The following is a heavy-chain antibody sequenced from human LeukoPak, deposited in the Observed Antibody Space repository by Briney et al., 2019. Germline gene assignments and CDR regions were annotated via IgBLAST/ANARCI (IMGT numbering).Heavy chain of an antibody. V-gene: IGHV1-2*02. CDR3: ARGFVVVPAAMSY. CDR2: INPNSGGT. J-gene: IGHJ4*02. CDR1: GYTFTGYY. D-gene: IGHD2-2*01. Sequence: EASVKVSCKASGYTFTGYYMHWVRQAPGQGLEWMGWINPNSGGTNYAQKFQGRVTMTRDTSISTAYMELSRLRSDDTAVYYCARGFVVVPAAMSYWGQETLVTVSS.